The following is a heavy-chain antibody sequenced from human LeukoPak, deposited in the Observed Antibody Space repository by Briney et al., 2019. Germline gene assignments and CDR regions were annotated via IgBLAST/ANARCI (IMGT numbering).Heavy chain of an antibody. CDR2: LYHSGST. Sequence: SETLSLTCAVSGYSIRSGFYWGWIRQPPGQGLEWIGGLYHSGSTHYNPSLKSRVTISVDTSRNQFFLELNSVTAADTALYYCVRLVLEDIYVIAVPDKYYFDYWGQGILVTVSS. D-gene: IGHD6-19*01. V-gene: IGHV4-38-2*01. CDR1: GYSIRSGFY. J-gene: IGHJ4*02. CDR3: VRLVLEDIYVIAVPDKYYFDY.